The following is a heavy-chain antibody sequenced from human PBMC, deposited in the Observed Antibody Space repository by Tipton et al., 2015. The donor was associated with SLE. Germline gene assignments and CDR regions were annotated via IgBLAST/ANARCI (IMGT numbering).Heavy chain of an antibody. CDR1: GGSFSGYY. CDR2: INHSGST. CDR3: ARGATTKTWFDP. V-gene: IGHV4-34*01. D-gene: IGHD1-26*01. J-gene: IGHJ5*02. Sequence: TLSLTCAVYGGSFSGYYWSWIRQPPGKGLEWIWEINHSGSTNYNPSLKSRVTISVDTSKNQFSLKLSSVTAADTAVYYCARGATTKTWFDPWGQGTLVTVSS.